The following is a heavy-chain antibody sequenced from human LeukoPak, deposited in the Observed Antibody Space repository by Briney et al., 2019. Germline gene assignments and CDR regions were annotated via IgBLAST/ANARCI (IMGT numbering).Heavy chain of an antibody. CDR3: ARDSRLAYCGGDCSDAFDI. CDR1: GYTFTSYD. Sequence: ASVKVSCKASGYTFTSYDINWVRQATGQGLEWMGWMNPNSGNTGYAQKFQGRVTMTRNTSISTAYMELSSLRSEDTAVYYCARDSRLAYCGGDCSDAFDIWGQGTMVTVSS. V-gene: IGHV1-8*01. CDR2: MNPNSGNT. D-gene: IGHD2-21*01. J-gene: IGHJ3*02.